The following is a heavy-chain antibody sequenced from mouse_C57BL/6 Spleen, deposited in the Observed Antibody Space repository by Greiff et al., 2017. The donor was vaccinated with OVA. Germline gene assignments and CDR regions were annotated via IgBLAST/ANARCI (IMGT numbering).Heavy chain of an antibody. CDR3: ARRPGHYYAMDY. V-gene: IGHV1-50*01. CDR2: IDPSDSYT. CDR1: GYTFTSYW. J-gene: IGHJ4*01. Sequence: QVQLQQPGAELVKPGASVKLSCKASGYTFTSYWMQWVKQRPGQGLEWIGEIDPSDSYTNYNQKFKGKATLTVATSSITASMQLSSLTSEDSAVYYCARRPGHYYAMDYWGQGTSVTVSS.